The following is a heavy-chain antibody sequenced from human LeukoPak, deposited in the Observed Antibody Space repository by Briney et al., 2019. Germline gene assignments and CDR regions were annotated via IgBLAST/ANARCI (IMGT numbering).Heavy chain of an antibody. CDR1: GFTFSSYS. J-gene: IGHJ4*02. CDR2: ISSSSSYI. CDR3: ARVLVGATAGWYYFDY. V-gene: IGHV3-21*01. D-gene: IGHD1-26*01. Sequence: GSLRLSCAASGFTFSSYSMNWVRQAPGKGLEWVSSISSSSSYIYYADSVKGRFTISRDNAKNSLYLQMNSLRAEDTAVYYCARVLVGATAGWYYFDYWGQGTLVTVSS.